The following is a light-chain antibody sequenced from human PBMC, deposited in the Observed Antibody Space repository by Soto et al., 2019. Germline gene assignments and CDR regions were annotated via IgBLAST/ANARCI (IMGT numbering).Light chain of an antibody. CDR2: GAS. CDR1: QGIGTY. J-gene: IGKJ2*01. Sequence: IQMTQSPSSLSASVGDRVTITCRASQGIGTYLAWYQHRPGKVPKLLIYGASTLQSGVPSRFSGSGSGTDFTLSISSLQPEDVATYYCQKYDSGPYTFGQGTKLESK. V-gene: IGKV1-27*01. CDR3: QKYDSGPYT.